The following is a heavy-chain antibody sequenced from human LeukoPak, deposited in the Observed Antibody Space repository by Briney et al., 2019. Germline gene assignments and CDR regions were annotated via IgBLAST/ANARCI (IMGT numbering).Heavy chain of an antibody. V-gene: IGHV3-48*03. J-gene: IGHJ5*02. CDR1: GFTFSSYE. D-gene: IGHD3-22*01. Sequence: GGSLRLSCAASGFTFSSYEMNWVRQAPGKGLEWVSYISSSGSTIYCADSAKGRFTISRDNAKNSLYLQMNSLRAEDTAVYYCARSQSRRDYYDSSGYYRWFDPWGQGTLVTVSS. CDR2: ISSSGSTI. CDR3: ARSQSRRDYYDSSGYYRWFDP.